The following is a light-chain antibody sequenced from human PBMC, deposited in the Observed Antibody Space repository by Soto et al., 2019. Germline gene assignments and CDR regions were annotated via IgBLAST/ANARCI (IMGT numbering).Light chain of an antibody. V-gene: IGKV1-39*01. J-gene: IGKJ1*01. Sequence: DIQMTQSPSSLSASVGDRVIVTCRASQSIANYLNWYQQKPGTAPNLLIYAASSLQSGVPSRFSGSGSGTDFTLTISSLQPEDFATYTCQQSYHSPWTF. CDR2: AAS. CDR3: QQSYHSPWT. CDR1: QSIANY.